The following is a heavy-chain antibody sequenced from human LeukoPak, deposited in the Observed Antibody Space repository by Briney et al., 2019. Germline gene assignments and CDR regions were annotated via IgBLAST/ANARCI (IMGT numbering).Heavy chain of an antibody. CDR2: IYYSGST. Sequence: SETLSLTCTVSGGSISSYYWSLIRQPPGKGLEWIGYIYYSGSTNYNPSLKSRVTISVDTSKNQFSPKLSSVTAADTAVYYCASGQQPYYYGMDVWGQGTTVTVSS. CDR1: GGSISSYY. J-gene: IGHJ6*02. CDR3: ASGQQPYYYGMDV. V-gene: IGHV4-59*01. D-gene: IGHD6-13*01.